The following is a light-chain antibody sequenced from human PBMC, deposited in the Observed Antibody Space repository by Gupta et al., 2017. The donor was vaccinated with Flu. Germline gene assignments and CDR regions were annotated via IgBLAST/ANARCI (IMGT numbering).Light chain of an antibody. CDR3: QQYDNLPFT. Sequence: DIQMTQSPSSLSASVGDRVTITCQASQDSSNYFKWYQQKPGKAPKLLIYDASKVETGVPSRFSGSGSGTDFTFTISSLQPEDIATYYCQQYDNLPFTFGRGTKVDIK. CDR1: QDSSNY. J-gene: IGKJ3*01. CDR2: DAS. V-gene: IGKV1-33*01.